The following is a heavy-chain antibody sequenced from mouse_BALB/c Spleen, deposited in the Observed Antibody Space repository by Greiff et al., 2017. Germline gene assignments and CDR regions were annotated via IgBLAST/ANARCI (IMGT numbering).Heavy chain of an antibody. CDR1: GYTFTDYN. J-gene: IGHJ2*01. CDR2: INPNNGGT. V-gene: IGHV1-18*01. CDR3: ARKDYDYDGGNYFDY. D-gene: IGHD2-4*01. Sequence: VQLQQSGPELVKPGASVKIPCKASGYTFTDYNMDWVKQSHGKSLEWIGDINPNNGGTIYNQKFKGKATLTVDKSSRTAYMELRSLTSEDTAVYYCARKDYDYDGGNYFDYWGQGTTLTVSS.